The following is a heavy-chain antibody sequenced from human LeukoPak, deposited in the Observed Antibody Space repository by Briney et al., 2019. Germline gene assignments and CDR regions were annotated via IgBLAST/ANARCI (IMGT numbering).Heavy chain of an antibody. V-gene: IGHV3-7*03. D-gene: IGHD4-17*01. CDR1: GFTFNSYW. J-gene: IGHJ4*02. Sequence: GGSLRLSCAASGFTFNSYWMNWVRQAPGKGLEWVANIKRDGSEKYYVDSVKGRFTISRDNAKNSLDLQMNSLRVEDTAVYYCARGPQYGDYPDYWGQGTLVTVSS. CDR2: IKRDGSEK. CDR3: ARGPQYGDYPDY.